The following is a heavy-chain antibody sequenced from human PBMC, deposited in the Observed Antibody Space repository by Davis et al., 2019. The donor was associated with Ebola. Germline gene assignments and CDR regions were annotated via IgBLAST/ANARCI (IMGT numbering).Heavy chain of an antibody. CDR1: GFTFSSYA. CDR3: AKEGSTYYDFWSGYPLGHGMDV. CDR2: ISGSGGST. Sequence: GGSLRLSCAASGFTFSSYAMSCVRQAPGKGLEWVSAISGSGGSTYYADSVKGRFTNSRDNSKNKLYLQMNSLRADDTAVYYCAKEGSTYYDFWSGYPLGHGMDVWGQGTTVTVSS. J-gene: IGHJ6*02. V-gene: IGHV3-23*01. D-gene: IGHD3-3*01.